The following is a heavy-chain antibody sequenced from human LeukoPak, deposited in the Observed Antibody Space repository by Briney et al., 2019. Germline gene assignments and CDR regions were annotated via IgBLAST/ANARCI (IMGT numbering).Heavy chain of an antibody. CDR1: GYTFTSYG. J-gene: IGHJ5*02. D-gene: IGHD6-13*01. CDR2: MNPNSGNT. V-gene: IGHV1-8*02. CDR3: ARGDSSSFA. Sequence: ASVKVSCKASGYTFTSYGISWVRQAPGQGLEWMGWMNPNSGNTGYAQKFQGRVTMTRNTSISTAYMELSSLRSEDTAVHYCARGDSSSFAWGQGTLVTVSS.